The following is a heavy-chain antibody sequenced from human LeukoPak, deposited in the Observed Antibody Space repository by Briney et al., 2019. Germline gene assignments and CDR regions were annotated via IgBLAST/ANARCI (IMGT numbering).Heavy chain of an antibody. CDR2: IYYSGST. J-gene: IGHJ6*03. V-gene: IGHV4-61*01. CDR1: GGSISSSSYY. D-gene: IGHD3-16*01. CDR3: ARDQGAWPFESHYMDV. Sequence: SETLSLTCTVSGGSISSSSYYWSWIRQPPGKGLEWIGYIYYSGSTNYNPSLKSRVTISVDTSKNQFSLKLSSVTAADTAVYYCARDQGAWPFESHYMDVWGKGTTVTISS.